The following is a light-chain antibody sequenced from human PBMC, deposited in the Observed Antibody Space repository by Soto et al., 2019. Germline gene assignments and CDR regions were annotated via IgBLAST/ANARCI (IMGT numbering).Light chain of an antibody. J-gene: IGKJ1*01. V-gene: IGKV1-5*03. CDR2: KAS. Sequence: DIQMTQSPSTLSASVGDRVTITCRASQSISSWLAWYQQKPGKAPKLLIYKASSLESGVPSRFIGSGSGTEFTLTISSLQTDDFATYYCHQYNSYPWTFGQGTKVEIK. CDR3: HQYNSYPWT. CDR1: QSISSW.